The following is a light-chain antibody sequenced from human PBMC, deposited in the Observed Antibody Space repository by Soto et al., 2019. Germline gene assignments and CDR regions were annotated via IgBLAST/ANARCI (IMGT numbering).Light chain of an antibody. CDR3: QQRTNWPTST. J-gene: IGKJ5*01. CDR1: QNVRSY. Sequence: EIVLTQSPATLSLSPGERATLSCRASQNVRSYLAWYQQKPGQAPRLLIHDAISRATGIPARFSGSGSGPDFTLTISSLEPEDFAVYYCQQRTNWPTSTFGQGTRLEIK. CDR2: DAI. V-gene: IGKV3-11*01.